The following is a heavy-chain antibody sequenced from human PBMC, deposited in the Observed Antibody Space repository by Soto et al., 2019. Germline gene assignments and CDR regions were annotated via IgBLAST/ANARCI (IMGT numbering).Heavy chain of an antibody. CDR2: TTSNSIYK. Sequence: EVQLVESGGGLVKPGGSLRLSCAASGFTFSDYDMTWVRQAPGKGLEWVSSTTSNSIYKYSADSLKGRFTISRDNAKNTLFLQINSLRAEDTAVYYCARDLSGGNYYYHGLDVWGQGTTVTVSS. CDR1: GFTFSDYD. V-gene: IGHV3-21*01. D-gene: IGHD1-26*01. CDR3: ARDLSGGNYYYHGLDV. J-gene: IGHJ6*02.